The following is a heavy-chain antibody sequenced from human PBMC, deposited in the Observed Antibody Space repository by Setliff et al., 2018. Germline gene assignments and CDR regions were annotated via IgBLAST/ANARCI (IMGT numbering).Heavy chain of an antibody. CDR3: ARTGTYRYFDY. Sequence: SETLSLTCTVSGDSISSGTYYWSWIRQPPGKGLEWIGRIYYRGTTYYNASLRSRLTISVDTSKNQFSLKLNSVTAPDTAVYYCARTGTYRYFDYWGQGILVTVPS. CDR1: GDSISSGTYY. D-gene: IGHD1-1*01. J-gene: IGHJ4*02. CDR2: IYYRGTT. V-gene: IGHV4-39*01.